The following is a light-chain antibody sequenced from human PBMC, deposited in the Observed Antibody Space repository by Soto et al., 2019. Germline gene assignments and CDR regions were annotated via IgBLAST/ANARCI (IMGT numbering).Light chain of an antibody. CDR2: SNN. V-gene: IGLV1-44*01. Sequence: QSVLPQPTSASGTPGQRVTISCSGSSSNIGSNTVNWYQQLPGTAPKLLIYSNNQRTSGVPDRFSGSKSGTSASLAISGLQSEDEADYYCAAWDDSLNALFGGGTKVTVL. CDR3: AAWDDSLNAL. CDR1: SSNIGSNT. J-gene: IGLJ2*01.